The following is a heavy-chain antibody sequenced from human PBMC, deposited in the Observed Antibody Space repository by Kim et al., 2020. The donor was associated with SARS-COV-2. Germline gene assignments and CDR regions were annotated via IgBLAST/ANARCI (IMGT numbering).Heavy chain of an antibody. D-gene: IGHD1-26*01. CDR1: GFTFSSHW. CDR3: ARAGAN. CDR2: IKPDGSAQ. V-gene: IGHV3-7*01. J-gene: IGHJ4*02. Sequence: GGSLRLSCVASGFTFSSHWMSWVRQAPGKGPEWVANIKPDGSAQYYVDSVKGRFTISRDNARNSLNLQMSSLRDDDTAVYYCARAGANWGQGTLVTVSS.